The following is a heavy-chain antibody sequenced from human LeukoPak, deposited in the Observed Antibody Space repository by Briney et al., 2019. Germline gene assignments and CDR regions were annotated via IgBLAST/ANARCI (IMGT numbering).Heavy chain of an antibody. D-gene: IGHD2-2*03. CDR3: ARVDIVVVPAAMVTYYGMDV. Sequence: ASVKVSCKASGYTFTSYGISWVRQAPGQGLEWMGWISAYNGNTNYAQKLQSRVTMTTDTSTSTAYMELRSLRSDDTAVYYCARVDIVVVPAAMVTYYGMDVWGQGTTVTVSS. CDR2: ISAYNGNT. CDR1: GYTFTSYG. J-gene: IGHJ6*02. V-gene: IGHV1-18*01.